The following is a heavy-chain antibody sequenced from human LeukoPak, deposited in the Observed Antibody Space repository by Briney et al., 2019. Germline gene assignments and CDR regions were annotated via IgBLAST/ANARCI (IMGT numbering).Heavy chain of an antibody. CDR1: GGSFSGYY. Sequence: SETLCLTCTVYGGSFSGYYWSWIRQPPGKGLEWIGEINHSGSTNYNPSLKSRVTISVDASRTQFSLKLSSVTAADTAVYYCARYIPAAGFDYWGQGTLVTVSS. CDR2: INHSGST. CDR3: ARYIPAAGFDY. V-gene: IGHV4-34*01. J-gene: IGHJ4*02. D-gene: IGHD6-13*01.